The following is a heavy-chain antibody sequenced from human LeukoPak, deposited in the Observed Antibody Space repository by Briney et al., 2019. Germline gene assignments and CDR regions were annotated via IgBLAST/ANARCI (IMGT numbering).Heavy chain of an antibody. Sequence: PGGSLRLSCAASGFTLSSYAMSWVRQAPGKGLEWVAFIRYDGSNKYYADSVKGRFTISRDNSKNTLYLQMNSLRAEDTAVYYCAKDSSITMIVVVIGEAFDIWGQGTMVTVSS. J-gene: IGHJ3*02. CDR3: AKDSSITMIVVVIGEAFDI. CDR1: GFTLSSYA. V-gene: IGHV3-30*02. D-gene: IGHD3-22*01. CDR2: IRYDGSNK.